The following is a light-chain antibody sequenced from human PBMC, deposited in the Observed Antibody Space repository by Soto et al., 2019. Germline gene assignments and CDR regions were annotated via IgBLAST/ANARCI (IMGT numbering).Light chain of an antibody. V-gene: IGKV3-20*01. CDR2: GAS. CDR1: QSVSSSY. CDR3: QQYNSYWA. Sequence: EIVLTQSPGTLSLSPGERATLSCRASQSVSSSYLAWYQQKPGQAPRLLIYGASSRATGIPDRFSGSGSGTDFTLTISRLEPDDFATYYCQQYNSYWAFGQGTKVEI. J-gene: IGKJ1*01.